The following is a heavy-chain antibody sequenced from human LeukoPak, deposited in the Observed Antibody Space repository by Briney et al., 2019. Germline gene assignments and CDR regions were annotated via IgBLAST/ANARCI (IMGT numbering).Heavy chain of an antibody. V-gene: IGHV1-69*05. CDR3: ARGDVVVTAILDY. CDR1: GYTFTSYG. CDR2: IIPIFGTA. Sequence: AXVKVSCKASGYTFTSYGISWVRQAPGQGLEWMGGIIPIFGTANYAQKFQGRVTITTDESTSTAYMEVSSLRSEDTAVYYCARGDVVVTAILDYWGQGTLVTVSS. D-gene: IGHD2-21*02. J-gene: IGHJ4*02.